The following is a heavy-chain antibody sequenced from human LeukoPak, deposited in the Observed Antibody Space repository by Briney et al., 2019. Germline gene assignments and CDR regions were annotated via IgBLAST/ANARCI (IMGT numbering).Heavy chain of an antibody. Sequence: KVSCKASGYTFTSYWIGWVRQMPGKGLEWMGIIYPGGSDTRYSPSFQGQVTISADKSISTAYLQWSSLKASDTAMYYCARQRCSGGSCYSMMDVWGKGTTVTVSS. CDR1: GYTFTSYW. CDR2: IYPGGSDT. CDR3: ARQRCSGGSCYSMMDV. V-gene: IGHV5-51*01. J-gene: IGHJ6*04. D-gene: IGHD2-15*01.